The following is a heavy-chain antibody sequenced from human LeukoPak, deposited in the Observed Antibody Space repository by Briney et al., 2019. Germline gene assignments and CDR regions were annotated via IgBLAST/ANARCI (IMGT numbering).Heavy chain of an antibody. CDR2: IYHSGST. Sequence: SETLSLXCAVSGYSISSGYYWGWIRQPPGKGLEWIGSIYHSGSTYYNPSLKSRVTISVDTSKNQFSLKLSSVTAADTAVYYCASRLRFLDSDYWGRGTLVTVSS. CDR3: ASRLRFLDSDY. J-gene: IGHJ4*02. V-gene: IGHV4-38-2*01. CDR1: GYSISSGYY. D-gene: IGHD3-3*01.